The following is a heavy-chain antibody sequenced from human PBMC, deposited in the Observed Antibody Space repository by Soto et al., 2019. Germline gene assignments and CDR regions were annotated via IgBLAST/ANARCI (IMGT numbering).Heavy chain of an antibody. Sequence: QVQLVQSGAEVKKPGSSVKVSCKASGGTFSSYAISWVRQAPGQGLEWMGGIIPIFGTANYAQKFQGRVTITADESTSTAYMELSSLRSEDTAVYYCARDLVVVAATLGHHYYYGMDVWGQGTTVTVSS. CDR1: GGTFSSYA. V-gene: IGHV1-69*01. J-gene: IGHJ6*02. D-gene: IGHD2-15*01. CDR2: IIPIFGTA. CDR3: ARDLVVVAATLGHHYYYGMDV.